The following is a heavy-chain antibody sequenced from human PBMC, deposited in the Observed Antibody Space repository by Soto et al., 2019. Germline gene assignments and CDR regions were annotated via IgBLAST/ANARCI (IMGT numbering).Heavy chain of an antibody. J-gene: IGHJ6*02. CDR1: GYTFINNG. CDR3: ARDIYCTGGGCYLVDGMDV. V-gene: IGHV1-18*04. D-gene: IGHD2-15*01. Sequence: QVQLVQSGPELKKPGASLKVSCKASGYTFINNGISWVRQAPGQGLEWMGWINPYNDNTNYAQRFQGRVSVTTDRSTSTAYMELRSLRSDDTAVYYCARDIYCTGGGCYLVDGMDVWGQGTAVTVSS. CDR2: INPYNDNT.